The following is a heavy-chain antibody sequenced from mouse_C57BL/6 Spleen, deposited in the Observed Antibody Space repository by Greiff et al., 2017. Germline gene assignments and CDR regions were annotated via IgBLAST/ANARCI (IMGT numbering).Heavy chain of an antibody. CDR1: GFTFSSYA. Sequence: EVNLVESGGGLVKPGGSLKLSCAASGFTFSSYAMSWVRQTPEKRLEWVATISDGGSYTYYPDNVKGRFTISRDNAKNNLYLQMSHLKSEDTAMYYCARDRGTVVGPYFDVWGTGTTVTVSS. J-gene: IGHJ1*03. CDR3: ARDRGTVVGPYFDV. D-gene: IGHD1-1*01. CDR2: ISDGGSYT. V-gene: IGHV5-4*01.